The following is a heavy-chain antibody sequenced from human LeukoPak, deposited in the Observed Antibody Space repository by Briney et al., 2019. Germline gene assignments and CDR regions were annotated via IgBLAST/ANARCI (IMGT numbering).Heavy chain of an antibody. V-gene: IGHV4-34*01. J-gene: IGHJ4*02. Sequence: PSETLSFTCAVYGGSFSGYYWSWIRQPPGKGLEWIGEINHSGSTNYNPSLKSRVTISVDTSKNQFSLKLSSVTAADTAVYYCARAPRWLRFPEFDYWGQGTLVTVSS. D-gene: IGHD5-12*01. CDR2: INHSGST. CDR1: GGSFSGYY. CDR3: ARAPRWLRFPEFDY.